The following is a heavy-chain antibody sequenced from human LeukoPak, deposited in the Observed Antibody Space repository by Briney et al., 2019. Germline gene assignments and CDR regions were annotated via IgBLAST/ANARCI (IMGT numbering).Heavy chain of an antibody. CDR1: GGSVSDYY. J-gene: IGHJ4*02. D-gene: IGHD7-27*01. V-gene: IGHV4-59*02. Sequence: SETLSLTCTVSGGSVSDYYWSWLRQSPGKGLEWIGYIYYTETSYNPSLKSRVTISADTSKNQFSLKLYSVTAADTAVYYCATRKLGNDYWGQGTLVTVSS. CDR3: ATRKLGNDY. CDR2: IYYTET.